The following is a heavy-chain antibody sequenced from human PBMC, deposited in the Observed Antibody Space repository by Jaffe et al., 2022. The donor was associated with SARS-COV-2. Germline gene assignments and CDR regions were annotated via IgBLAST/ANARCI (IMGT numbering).Heavy chain of an antibody. CDR1: GYTFTSYY. D-gene: IGHD5-12*01. Sequence: QVQLVQSGAEVKKPGASVKVSCKASGYTFTSYYMHWVRQAPGQGLEWMGIINPSGGSTSYAQKLQGRVTMTRDTSTSTVYMELSSLRSEDTAVYYCARDKGYSGYDFHYYYYMDVWGKGTTVTVSS. CDR2: INPSGGST. V-gene: IGHV1-46*04. J-gene: IGHJ6*03. CDR3: ARDKGYSGYDFHYYYYMDV.